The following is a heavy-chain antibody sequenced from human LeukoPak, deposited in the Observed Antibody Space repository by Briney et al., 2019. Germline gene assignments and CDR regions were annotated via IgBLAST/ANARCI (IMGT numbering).Heavy chain of an antibody. J-gene: IGHJ4*02. V-gene: IGHV3-11*01. CDR2: ISSSDSTI. CDR1: GFTFSDYY. Sequence: GGSLRLSCAASGFTFSDYYMSWIRQAPGRGLEWVSYISSSDSTIYYAVYVKGRLTISRDNAKTSLYLQMNSLRAEDTAVYYCAMARGYSGYDTIDYWGQGTLVTVSS. CDR3: AMARGYSGYDTIDY. D-gene: IGHD5-12*01.